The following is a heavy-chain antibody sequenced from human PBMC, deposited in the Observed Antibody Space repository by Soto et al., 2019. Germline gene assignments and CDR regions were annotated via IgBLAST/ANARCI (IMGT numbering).Heavy chain of an antibody. D-gene: IGHD3-22*01. CDR3: TKVGGSYWEAYDY. J-gene: IGHJ4*02. CDR1: DLTLSTAW. Sequence: EVQLVESGGGLAKEGESLRLSCAASDLTLSTAWMNWVRQVPGRGLEWVGRIKNKNAGGATDYAEPVKGRFTISRDDSKNMLYLQMNSLKNEDTAVYFCTKVGGSYWEAYDYWGQGTLVAVSS. V-gene: IGHV3-15*07. CDR2: IKNKNAGGAT.